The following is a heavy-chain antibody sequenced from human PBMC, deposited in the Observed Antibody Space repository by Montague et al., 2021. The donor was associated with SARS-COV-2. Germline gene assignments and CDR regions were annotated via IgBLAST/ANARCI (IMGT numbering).Heavy chain of an antibody. Sequence: SETLSLTCTVSGVAELRRRSAEHTSAPQSPRNFVCQIKQEKTSNYNPSLKSRVTLSIYTSKNQISLKVTSVTAGDTAVYYCARGRPVRMTMRHFERTSSGALDMWGQGTPVIVSS. CDR1: GVAELRRR. CDR3: ARGRPVRMTMRHFERTSSGALDM. V-gene: IGHV4-34*01. J-gene: IGHJ3*02. CDR2: IKQEKTS. D-gene: IGHD3-9*01.